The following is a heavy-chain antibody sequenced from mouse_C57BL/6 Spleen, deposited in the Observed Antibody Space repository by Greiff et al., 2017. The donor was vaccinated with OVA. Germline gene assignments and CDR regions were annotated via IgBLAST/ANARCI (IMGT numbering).Heavy chain of an antibody. V-gene: IGHV5-12*01. CDR1: GFTFSDYY. J-gene: IGHJ4*01. D-gene: IGHD2-4*01. CDR3: ARQATMITTRSIYYAMDY. Sequence: EVKVVESGGGLVQPGGSLKLSCAASGFTFSDYYMYWVRQTPEQRLEWVAYISNGGGSPYYPDTVKGRFTISRDNAKNTLYLQISRLKSDDTAMYYCARQATMITTRSIYYAMDYWGQGTSVTVSS. CDR2: ISNGGGSP.